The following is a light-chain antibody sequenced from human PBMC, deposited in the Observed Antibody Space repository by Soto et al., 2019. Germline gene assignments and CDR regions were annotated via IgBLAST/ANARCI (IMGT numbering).Light chain of an antibody. Sequence: VVMTQSPATLSVSPGERAILSCRASQAVGSNLAWFQQKPGQAPRLLIYGASSRATGIPARFSATGSGTEFTLTVSSLQSEDFAVYYCQQCNTWPWTFGQGTRVEI. V-gene: IGKV3-15*01. J-gene: IGKJ1*01. CDR1: QAVGSN. CDR3: QQCNTWPWT. CDR2: GAS.